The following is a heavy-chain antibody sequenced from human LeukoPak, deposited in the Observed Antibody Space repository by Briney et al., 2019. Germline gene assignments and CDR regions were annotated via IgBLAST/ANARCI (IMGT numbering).Heavy chain of an antibody. Sequence: GGSLRLSCAASGFTFSSYEFNWVRQAPGKGLEWVSYISTRGSTIYYADSVKGRFTISRGNAKNSLYLQMNSLRAEDTAVYYCARFSGSGSYYDYWGQGALVTVSS. J-gene: IGHJ4*02. V-gene: IGHV3-48*03. D-gene: IGHD3-10*01. CDR1: GFTFSSYE. CDR2: ISTRGSTI. CDR3: ARFSGSGSYYDY.